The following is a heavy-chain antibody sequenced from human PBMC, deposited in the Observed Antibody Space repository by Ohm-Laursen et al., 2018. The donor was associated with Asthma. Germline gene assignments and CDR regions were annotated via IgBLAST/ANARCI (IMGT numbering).Heavy chain of an antibody. J-gene: IGHJ5*02. Sequence: SLRLSCAASGFTFTSYDMYWVRQAPGKGLEFVAVMWYGGTNKYYADSVQGRFTISRDIAKNTLYLEMHSLRAEDTGVYFCARDFCTGGFCPKAFDPWGQGTLVTVSS. CDR1: GFTFTSYD. CDR3: ARDFCTGGFCPKAFDP. V-gene: IGHV3-33*08. D-gene: IGHD2-8*02. CDR2: MWYGGTNK.